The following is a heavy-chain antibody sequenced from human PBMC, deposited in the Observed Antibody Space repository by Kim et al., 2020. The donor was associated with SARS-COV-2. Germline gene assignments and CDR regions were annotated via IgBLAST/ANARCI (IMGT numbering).Heavy chain of an antibody. CDR2: IYYSGST. Sequence: SETLSLTCTVSGGSISSYYWSWIRQPPGKGLEWIGYIYYSGSTNYNPSLKSRVTISVDTSKNQFSLKLSSVTAADTAVYYCARSIGERPLYYYYYYGMDVWGQGTTVTVSS. J-gene: IGHJ6*01. CDR1: GGSISSYY. D-gene: IGHD1-1*01. V-gene: IGHV4-59*01. CDR3: ARSIGERPLYYYYYYGMDV.